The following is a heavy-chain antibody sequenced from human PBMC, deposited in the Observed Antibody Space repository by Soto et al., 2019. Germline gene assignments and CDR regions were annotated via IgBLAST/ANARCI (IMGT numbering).Heavy chain of an antibody. V-gene: IGHV1-2*04. J-gene: IGHJ6*03. D-gene: IGHD6-13*01. CDR3: ARGSSWYVPYYYYHMDV. CDR2: INPNSGGT. CDR1: GYTFTGYY. Sequence: QVQLVQSGAEVKKPGASVKVSCKASGYTFTGYYMHWVRQAPGQGLEWMGWINPNSGGTNYAQKFQGWVTMTRDTSISTAYMELSRLRSDDTAVYYCARGSSWYVPYYYYHMDVWGKGTTVTVSS.